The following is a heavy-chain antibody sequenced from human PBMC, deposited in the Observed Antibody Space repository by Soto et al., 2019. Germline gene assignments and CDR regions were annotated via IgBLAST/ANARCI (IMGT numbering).Heavy chain of an antibody. CDR1: GGSISSGDYY. Sequence: SETLSLTCTVSGGSISSGDYYWSWIRQPPGKGLEWIGYIYYSGSTYYNPSLKSRVTISVDTSKNQFSLKLSSVTAADTAVYYCARDRSSGWFDPWGQGTLVTVSS. V-gene: IGHV4-30-4*01. J-gene: IGHJ5*02. CDR2: IYYSGST. CDR3: ARDRSSGWFDP.